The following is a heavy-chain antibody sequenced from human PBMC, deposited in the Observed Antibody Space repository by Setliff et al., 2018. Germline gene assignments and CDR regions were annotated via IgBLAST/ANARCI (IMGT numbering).Heavy chain of an antibody. J-gene: IGHJ3*02. V-gene: IGHV3-15*07. CDR3: TTDRAGCYGTTCFNAFEI. CDR1: GFTFSYAW. Sequence: PGGSLRLSCAVSGFTFSYAWMHWVRQAPGKGLEWVGRIKTDGGSIDYAAPVKDRFTISRDDSKATLYLYMDSLKTEDTAVYYCTTDRAGCYGTTCFNAFEIWGHGTMVTVSS. CDR2: IKTDGGSI. D-gene: IGHD2-2*01.